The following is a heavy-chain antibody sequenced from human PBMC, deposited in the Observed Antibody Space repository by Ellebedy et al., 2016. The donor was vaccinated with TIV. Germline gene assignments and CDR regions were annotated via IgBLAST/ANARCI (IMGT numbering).Heavy chain of an antibody. V-gene: IGHV4-61*01. Sequence: SETLSLTXSVSGGSVSSVSHYWTWIRQPPGKGLEWTGYICYNGHTNYNPSLKSRLALSVDTSKNQFSLRLNSVTAADTALYHCARVSIAAAGLDYWGQGTLVSVSS. CDR2: ICYNGHT. CDR1: GGSVSSVSHY. CDR3: ARVSIAAAGLDY. D-gene: IGHD6-13*01. J-gene: IGHJ4*02.